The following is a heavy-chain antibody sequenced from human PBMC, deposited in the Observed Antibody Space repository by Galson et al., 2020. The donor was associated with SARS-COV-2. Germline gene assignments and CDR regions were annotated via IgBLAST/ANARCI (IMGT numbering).Heavy chain of an antibody. CDR1: GFTFSSYS. J-gene: IGHJ3*02. CDR2: ISSSSSYI. CDR3: ARGGRGIPYCSGGSCYLLDAFDI. V-gene: IGHV3-21*01. Sequence: GESLKISCAASGFTFSSYSMNWVRQAPGTGLEWVSSISSSSSYIYYADSVKGRFTISRDNAKNSLYLQMNSLRAEDTAVYYCARGGRGIPYCSGGSCYLLDAFDIWGQGTMVTVSS. D-gene: IGHD2-15*01.